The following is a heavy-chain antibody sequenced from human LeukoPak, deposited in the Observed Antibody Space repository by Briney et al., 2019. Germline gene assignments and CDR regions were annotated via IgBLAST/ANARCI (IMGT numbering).Heavy chain of an antibody. CDR2: IKQDGSEK. D-gene: IGHD3-22*01. J-gene: IGHJ3*02. CDR1: GFTFSSYW. CDR3: ARDATYYYDSSGYPHDAFDI. Sequence: GGSLRLSCAASGFTFSSYWMSWVRQAPGKGLEWVANIKQDGSEKYYVDSVKGRFTISRDNAKNSLYLQMNSLRAEDTAVYYCARDATYYYDSSGYPHDAFDIWGQGTMVTVSS. V-gene: IGHV3-7*01.